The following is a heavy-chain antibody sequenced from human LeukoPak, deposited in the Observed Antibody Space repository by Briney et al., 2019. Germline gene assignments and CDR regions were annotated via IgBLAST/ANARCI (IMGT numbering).Heavy chain of an antibody. Sequence: PSETLSLTCTVSGGSISSSSYYWGWIRQPPGKGLEWIGSIYYSGSTYYNPSLKSRVAISVDTSKNQFSLKLSSVTAADTALYYCARVYCSGGSCYGALRWFDPWGQGTLVTVSS. CDR1: GGSISSSSYY. D-gene: IGHD2-15*01. V-gene: IGHV4-39*07. CDR2: IYYSGST. J-gene: IGHJ5*02. CDR3: ARVYCSGGSCYGALRWFDP.